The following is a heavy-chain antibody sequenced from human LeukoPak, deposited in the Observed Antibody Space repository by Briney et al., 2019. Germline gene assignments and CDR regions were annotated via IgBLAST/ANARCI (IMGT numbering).Heavy chain of an antibody. CDR3: ARDPYSNYFDY. CDR2: INPNTGGI. J-gene: IGHJ4*02. Sequence: ASVKVSCKSYGYTFTGYYMHWVRQAPGQGLEWMGWINPNTGGINYAQKFQGRVTMTRDTSISAAYMELSRLRSDDTAVYYCARDPYSNYFDYWGQGTLVTVYS. CDR1: GYTFTGYY. V-gene: IGHV1-2*02. D-gene: IGHD5-18*01.